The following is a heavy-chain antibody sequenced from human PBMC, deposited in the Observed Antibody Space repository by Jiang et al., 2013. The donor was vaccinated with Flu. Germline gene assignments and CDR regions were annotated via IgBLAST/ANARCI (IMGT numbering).Heavy chain of an antibody. CDR2: ISAYNGNT. Sequence: GAEVKKPGASVKVSCKASGYTFTSYGISWVRQAPGQGLEWMGWISAYNGNTNYAQKLQGRVTMTTDTSTSTAYMELRSLRSDDTAVYYCARVYYDSSGYQTSRLGAFDIWGQGTMVTVSS. V-gene: IGHV1-18*01. D-gene: IGHD3-22*01. CDR3: ARVYYDSSGYQTSRLGAFDI. J-gene: IGHJ3*02. CDR1: GYTFTSYG.